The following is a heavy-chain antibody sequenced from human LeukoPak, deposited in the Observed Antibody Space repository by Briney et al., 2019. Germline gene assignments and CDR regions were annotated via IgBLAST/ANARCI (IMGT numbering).Heavy chain of an antibody. V-gene: IGHV3-33*01. CDR3: ARDYEHYYDSSGYSD. J-gene: IGHJ4*02. CDR1: GFTFSSYG. CDR2: IWYDGSNK. Sequence: PGGSLRLSCAASGFTFSSYGMHWVRQAPGKGLEWVAVIWYDGSNKYYADSVKGRFTTSRDNSKNTLYLQMNSLRAEDTAVYYCARDYEHYYDSSGYSDWGQGTLVTVSS. D-gene: IGHD3-22*01.